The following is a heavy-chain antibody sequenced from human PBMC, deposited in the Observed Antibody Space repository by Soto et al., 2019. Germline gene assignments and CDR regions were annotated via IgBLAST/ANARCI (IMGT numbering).Heavy chain of an antibody. CDR1: GGSISSYY. CDR3: ARRYGYYFDY. CDR2: IYYSGST. D-gene: IGHD4-17*01. V-gene: IGHV4-59*08. Sequence: SETLSLTCTVSGGSISSYYWSWIRQPPWKGLEWIGYIYYSGSTNYNPPLKSRVTISVDTSKNQLSLKLSSVTAADTAVYYCARRYGYYFDYWGQGTLVTVSS. J-gene: IGHJ4*02.